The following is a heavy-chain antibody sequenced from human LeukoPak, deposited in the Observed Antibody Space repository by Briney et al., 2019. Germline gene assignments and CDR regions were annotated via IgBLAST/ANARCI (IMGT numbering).Heavy chain of an antibody. D-gene: IGHD3-10*01. V-gene: IGHV4-34*01. J-gene: IGHJ4*02. CDR2: INHSGST. CDR3: ARRASAMVRGVISSFDY. Sequence: KAGGSLRLSCAASGFTFSSYSMNWVRQAPGKGLEWIGEINHSGSTNYNPSLKSRVTISVDTSKNQFSLKLSSVTAADTAVYYCARRASAMVRGVISSFDYWGQGTLVTVSS. CDR1: GFTFSSYS.